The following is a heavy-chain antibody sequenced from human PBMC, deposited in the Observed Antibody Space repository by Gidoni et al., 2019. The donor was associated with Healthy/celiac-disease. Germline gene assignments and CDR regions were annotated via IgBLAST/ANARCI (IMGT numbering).Heavy chain of an antibody. J-gene: IGHJ6*02. V-gene: IGHV3-23*01. D-gene: IGHD3-3*01. CDR2: ISGSGGSP. CDR1: GFTFSRYA. Sequence: LLESGGGLVQPGGSRRLSCAATGFTFSRYAMSWVRQAPGKGLEWVSAISGSGGSPYYADSVKGRFTISRDNSKNTLYLQMNSLRAEDTAVYYCAKVYDFWSWGGMDVWGQGTTVTVSS. CDR3: AKVYDFWSWGGMDV.